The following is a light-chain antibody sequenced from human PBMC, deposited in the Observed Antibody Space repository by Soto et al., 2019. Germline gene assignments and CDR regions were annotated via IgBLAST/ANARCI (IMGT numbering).Light chain of an antibody. CDR2: QAS. V-gene: IGKV1-5*03. CDR1: QSISSW. J-gene: IGKJ1*01. CDR3: QQYNSYPWT. Sequence: DIQMTQSPSTLSASVGDRVSITCRASQSISSWLAWYQQKPGKAPKLLIYQASTLESGVPPNFSGSGSGTAFTLTISSLRPEDFATYYCQQYNSYPWTFGQGTKVDVK.